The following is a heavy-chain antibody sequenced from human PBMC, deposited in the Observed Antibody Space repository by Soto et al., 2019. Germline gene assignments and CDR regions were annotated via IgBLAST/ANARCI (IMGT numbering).Heavy chain of an antibody. V-gene: IGHV1-69*01. D-gene: IGHD6-13*01. CDR2: IIPYYNTL. Sequence: QAQVVQSGAEVRKPGSSVKLSCKASEGTFNSYATAWVRQAPGQGLEWMGGIIPYYNTLNYAQKFQDRVTITADDSTTTVYMELSSLRSDDTAVYFCASGASRWYPYFFDSWAQGTLVTVSS. CDR3: ASGASRWYPYFFDS. CDR1: EGTFNSYA. J-gene: IGHJ4*02.